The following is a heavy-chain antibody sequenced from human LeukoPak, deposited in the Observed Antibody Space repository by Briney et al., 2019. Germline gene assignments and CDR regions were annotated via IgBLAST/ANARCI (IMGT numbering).Heavy chain of an antibody. V-gene: IGHV1-46*01. CDR2: VNPSGGST. J-gene: IGHJ3*01. CDR3: ARGGYYETQVAFDV. D-gene: IGHD3-22*01. CDR1: GYTFTSYY. Sequence: ASVKVSCKASGYTFTSYYMHWVRQAPGQGLEWMGIVNPSGGSTSYAENFQGRVTVTRDTSTSTVYMELSSLRSEDTALYYCARGGYYETQVAFDVWGQGTMVTVSS.